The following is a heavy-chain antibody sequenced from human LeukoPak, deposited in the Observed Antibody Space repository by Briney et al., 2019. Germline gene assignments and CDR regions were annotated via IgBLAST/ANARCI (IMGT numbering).Heavy chain of an antibody. CDR3: AKGGGHNYFGS. Sequence: PGGSLRLSCAASGFTFSTYAMSWVRQAPGKGLAWVSTISGSGGSTYYADSVKGRFTISRDNSENTVYLQMNSLRAEDTAVYYCAKGGGHNYFGSWGQGTLVTVSS. CDR2: ISGSGGST. V-gene: IGHV3-23*01. CDR1: GFTFSTYA. J-gene: IGHJ4*02. D-gene: IGHD1-26*01.